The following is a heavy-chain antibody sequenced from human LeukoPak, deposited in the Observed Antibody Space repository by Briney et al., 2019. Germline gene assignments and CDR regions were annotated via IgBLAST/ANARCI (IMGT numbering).Heavy chain of an antibody. CDR1: GGSISSGGYY. D-gene: IGHD5-18*01. Sequence: ASETLSLTCTVSGGSISSGGYYWSWIRQHPGKGLEWIGYIYYSGSTYYNPSLRSRVTISVDTSKNQFSLKLSSVTAADTAVYYCARDKRRGYSYGIDYWGQGTLVTVSS. CDR2: IYYSGST. J-gene: IGHJ4*02. V-gene: IGHV4-31*03. CDR3: ARDKRRGYSYGIDY.